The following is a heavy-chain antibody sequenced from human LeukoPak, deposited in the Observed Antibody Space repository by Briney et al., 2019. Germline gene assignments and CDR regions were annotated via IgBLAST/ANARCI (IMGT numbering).Heavy chain of an antibody. Sequence: GGSLRLSCAASGFTVSSNYMNWVRQAPGKGLEWVSVIYSGGTTFYADSVKGRFTISRDNSKNTLYLQMNSLRAEDTAVYYCAKDEVAPQHWGQGTLVTVSS. V-gene: IGHV3-53*01. CDR3: AKDEVAPQH. CDR2: IYSGGTT. CDR1: GFTVSSNY. J-gene: IGHJ1*01. D-gene: IGHD5-24*01.